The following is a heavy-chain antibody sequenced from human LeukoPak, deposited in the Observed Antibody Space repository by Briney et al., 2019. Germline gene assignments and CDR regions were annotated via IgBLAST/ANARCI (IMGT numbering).Heavy chain of an antibody. D-gene: IGHD2-15*01. CDR1: GFTFSSNY. Sequence: GGSLRLSCAASGFTFSSNYMSWVRQAPGKGLEWVSVIYSGGSTYYADSVKGRFTISRDNSKNTLYLQMNSLRAEDTAVYYCARGVGSPGIFNYYYYYMDVWGKGTTVTISS. CDR2: IYSGGST. V-gene: IGHV3-53*01. J-gene: IGHJ6*03. CDR3: ARGVGSPGIFNYYYYYMDV.